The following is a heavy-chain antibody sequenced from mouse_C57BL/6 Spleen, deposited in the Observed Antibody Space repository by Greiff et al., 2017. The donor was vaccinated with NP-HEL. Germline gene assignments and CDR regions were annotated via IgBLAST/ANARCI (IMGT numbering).Heavy chain of an antibody. J-gene: IGHJ4*01. CDR2: ISSGGSYT. CDR3: ARGEVYGRADY. D-gene: IGHD1-1*02. Sequence: EVQRVESGGDLVKPGGSLKLSCAASGFTFSSYGMSWVRQTPDKRLAWVATISSGGSYTYYPDSVKGRFTISRDNAKHTLYLQMSSLKSEDTAMYDCARGEVYGRADYWGQGASVTVSS. V-gene: IGHV5-6*01. CDR1: GFTFSSYG.